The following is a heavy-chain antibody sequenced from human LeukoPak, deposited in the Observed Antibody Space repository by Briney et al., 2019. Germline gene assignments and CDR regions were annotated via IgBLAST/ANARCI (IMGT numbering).Heavy chain of an antibody. D-gene: IGHD2-21*02. V-gene: IGHV3-23*01. J-gene: IGHJ3*02. Sequence: GGSLRLSCSASGFTFTTYGMNWVRQAPGKGLEWVSAISGSGGSTYYADSVKGRFTISRDNSKNTLYLQMNSLRAEDTAVYYCATPPRAYYGGDCYNDAFDIWGQGTMVTVSS. CDR2: ISGSGGST. CDR3: ATPPRAYYGGDCYNDAFDI. CDR1: GFTFTTYG.